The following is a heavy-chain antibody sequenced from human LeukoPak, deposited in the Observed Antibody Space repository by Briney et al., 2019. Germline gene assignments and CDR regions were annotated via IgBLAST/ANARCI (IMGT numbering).Heavy chain of an antibody. V-gene: IGHV1-8*01. Sequence: ASVKVSCKASGYTFTSYDINWVRQATGQGLEWMGWMNPNSGNTGYAQKFQGRVTMTRNTSISTAYMELSSLRSEDTAVYYCAREAGPYYYDSSGYYPYWGQGTLVTVSS. J-gene: IGHJ4*02. CDR1: GYTFTSYD. CDR3: AREAGPYYYDSSGYYPY. CDR2: MNPNSGNT. D-gene: IGHD3-22*01.